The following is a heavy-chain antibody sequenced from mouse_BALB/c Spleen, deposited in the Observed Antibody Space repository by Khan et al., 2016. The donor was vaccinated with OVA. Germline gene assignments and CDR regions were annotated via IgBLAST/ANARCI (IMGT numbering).Heavy chain of an antibody. CDR1: GYTFTTYW. D-gene: IGHD2-1*01. V-gene: IGHV1-7*01. Sequence: QVQLQQSGAELAKPGASVKMSCKASGYTFTTYWMHWVKQRPGQGLEWIGYIYPSTGYTDYNQKFKDKASLTTDKSSSTAYMQLSSLTSEDSAVYYCTKRGVYGIFAYWGHGTLVTVSA. CDR3: TKRGVYGIFAY. J-gene: IGHJ3*01. CDR2: IYPSTGYT.